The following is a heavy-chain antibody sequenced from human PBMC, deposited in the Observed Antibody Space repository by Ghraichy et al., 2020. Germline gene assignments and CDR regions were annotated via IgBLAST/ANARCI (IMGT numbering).Heavy chain of an antibody. CDR1: GFTFSRYG. V-gene: IGHV3-30*18. CDR3: AKERDSSGYYSFRGDYYGMDV. CDR2: TSYDGSKK. J-gene: IGHJ6*02. D-gene: IGHD3-22*01. Sequence: GGSLRLSCAVSGFTFSRYGMHWVRQAPGKVLEWVAVTSYDGSKKNYADSVKGRFALSRDNSKNTLYLQMSSLRAEDTAVYYCAKERDSSGYYSFRGDYYGMDVWGQGTTVTVSS.